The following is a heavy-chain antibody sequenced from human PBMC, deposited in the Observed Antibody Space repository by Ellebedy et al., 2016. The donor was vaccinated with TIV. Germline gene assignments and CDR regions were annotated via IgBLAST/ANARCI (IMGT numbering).Heavy chain of an antibody. CDR3: ARGPVRSDYDY. D-gene: IGHD6-6*01. J-gene: IGHJ4*02. Sequence: GESLKISXAASEFTFSRYAMSWVRQAPGKGLEWVSSISANGAETQYGDSVMGRFTISRDNSKNTLFLRMNSLRADDTATYYCARGPVRSDYDYWGQGTLVTVSS. V-gene: IGHV3-23*01. CDR2: ISANGAET. CDR1: EFTFSRYA.